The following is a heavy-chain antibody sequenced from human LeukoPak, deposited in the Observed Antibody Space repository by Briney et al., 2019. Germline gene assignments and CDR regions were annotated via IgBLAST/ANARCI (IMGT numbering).Heavy chain of an antibody. Sequence: SETLSFTCTVSGGSISSSSYYWGWIRQPPGKGLEWIGSIYYSGSTYYNPSLKSRVTISVDTSKNQFSLKLSSVTAADTAVYYCTAGRSDYFDFWGQGTLVTVSS. CDR3: TAGRSDYFDF. D-gene: IGHD6-25*01. CDR2: IYYSGST. CDR1: GGSISSSSYY. V-gene: IGHV4-39*01. J-gene: IGHJ4*02.